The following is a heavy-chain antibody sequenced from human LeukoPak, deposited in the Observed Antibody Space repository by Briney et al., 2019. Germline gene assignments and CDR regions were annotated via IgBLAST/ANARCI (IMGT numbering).Heavy chain of an antibody. CDR3: AKGGYCSSTSCHRGPFDY. V-gene: IGHV3-21*01. J-gene: IGHJ4*02. D-gene: IGHD2-2*01. CDR1: GFTFSDYS. CDR2: ISSSGNYI. Sequence: GGSLRLSCEASGFTFSDYSMNWVRQAPGKGLEWVSSISSSGNYIYDADSVKGRFTVSRDNAKNSLYLQMNSLRAEDTAIYYCAKGGYCSSTSCHRGPFDYWGQGTLVTVSS.